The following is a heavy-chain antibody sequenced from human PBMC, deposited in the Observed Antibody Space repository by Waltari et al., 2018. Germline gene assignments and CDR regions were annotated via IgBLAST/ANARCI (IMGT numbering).Heavy chain of an antibody. J-gene: IGHJ3*02. CDR3: AKGGTYYYDSSGSSYAFDI. D-gene: IGHD3-22*01. V-gene: IGHV3-33*06. Sequence: QVQLVESGGGVVQPGRSLRLSCAASGFTFSSYGMHWVRQAPGKGLEWVAVIWYDGSNKYYADSGKGRFTISRDNSKNTLYLQMNSLRAEDTAVYYCAKGGTYYYDSSGSSYAFDIWGQGTMVTVSS. CDR2: IWYDGSNK. CDR1: GFTFSSYG.